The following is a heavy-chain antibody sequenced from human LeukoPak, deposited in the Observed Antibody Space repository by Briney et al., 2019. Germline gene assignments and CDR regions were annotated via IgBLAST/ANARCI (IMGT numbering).Heavy chain of an antibody. CDR3: ARGGVGSGWLQNAFDI. J-gene: IGHJ3*02. Sequence: SVKVSCKASGGTFSSYAISWVRQAPGQGLEWMGGIIPIFGTANYAQKLQGRVTMTTDTSTSTAYMELRSLRSGDTAVYYCARGGVGSGWLQNAFDIWGQGTMVTVSS. CDR1: GGTFSSYA. V-gene: IGHV1-69*05. D-gene: IGHD6-19*01. CDR2: IIPIFGTA.